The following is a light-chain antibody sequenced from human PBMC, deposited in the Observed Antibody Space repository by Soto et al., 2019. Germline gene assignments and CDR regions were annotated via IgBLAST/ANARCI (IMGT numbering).Light chain of an antibody. CDR3: QQYYSTPT. CDR1: QSVSNSS. J-gene: IGKJ4*01. Sequence: DIVLTQSPGTLSLSPGERATFSCRASQSVSNSSLAWYQQKPGQPPKLLIYWASTRESGVPDRFSGSGSGTDFTLTISSLQAEDVAVYYCQQYYSTPTFGGGTKVDIK. CDR2: WAS. V-gene: IGKV4-1*01.